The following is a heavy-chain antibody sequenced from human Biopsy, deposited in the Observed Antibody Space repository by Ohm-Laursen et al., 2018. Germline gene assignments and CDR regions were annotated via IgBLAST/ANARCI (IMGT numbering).Heavy chain of an antibody. CDR2: NIPILGTG. CDR1: GGTFSNYG. Sequence: VSSVKVSCKAPGGTFSNYGVNWVRQAPGQGLEWLGGNIPILGTGNYAQKFQYRVPVAADTSTSTATMELRSLRSHDTAVYYCATKLTGYFHHWGQGTLVIVSS. CDR3: ATKLTGYFHH. V-gene: IGHV1-69*06. D-gene: IGHD3-9*01. J-gene: IGHJ1*01.